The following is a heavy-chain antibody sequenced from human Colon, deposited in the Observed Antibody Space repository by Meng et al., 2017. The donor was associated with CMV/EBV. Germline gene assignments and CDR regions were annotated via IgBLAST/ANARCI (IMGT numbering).Heavy chain of an antibody. V-gene: IGHV3-21*01. D-gene: IGHD6-13*01. J-gene: IGHJ6*02. CDR3: ARDPVAAAADGMDV. Sequence: GGSLRLSCAASGFTFSSYSMNWVRQAPGKGLEWVSSISSSSSYIYYADSVKGRFTISRDNAKNSLYLQMNGLRAEDTAVYYCARDPVAAAADGMDVWGQGTTVTVSS. CDR2: ISSSSSYI. CDR1: GFTFSSYS.